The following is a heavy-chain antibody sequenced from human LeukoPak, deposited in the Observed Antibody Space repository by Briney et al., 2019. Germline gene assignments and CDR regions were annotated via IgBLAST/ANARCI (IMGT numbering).Heavy chain of an antibody. CDR1: GFTFSSYS. J-gene: IGHJ4*02. Sequence: GGSLRLSCAASGFTFSSYSMNWVRQAPGKGLEWVSSISSSSSYIYYADSVKGRFTISRDNAKNSLYVQKNSLRAEDTAVYYCARVSSSWSVAPFDYWGQGTLVTVSS. CDR2: ISSSSSYI. V-gene: IGHV3-21*01. D-gene: IGHD6-13*01. CDR3: ARVSSSWSVAPFDY.